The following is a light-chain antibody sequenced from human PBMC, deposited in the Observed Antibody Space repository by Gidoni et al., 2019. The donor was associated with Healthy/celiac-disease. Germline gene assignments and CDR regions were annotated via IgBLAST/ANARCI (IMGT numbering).Light chain of an antibody. CDR3: QQGYSTPPT. Sequence: DIQMTQSPSSLSASVGDRVTITCRASQSISSYLNWYQQKPGKPPKLLLYAASSLQGGVPSRFSGSGSGTDFTLTISSLQPEDFATYYCQQGYSTPPTFGGGTKVEIK. V-gene: IGKV1-39*01. CDR1: QSISSY. J-gene: IGKJ4*01. CDR2: AAS.